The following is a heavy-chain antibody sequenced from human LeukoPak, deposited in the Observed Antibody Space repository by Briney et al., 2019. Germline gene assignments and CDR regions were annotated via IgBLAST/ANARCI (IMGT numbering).Heavy chain of an antibody. CDR1: GGSFSGYY. Sequence: SETLSLTCAVYGGSFSGYYWSWIRQPPGKGLEWVGEINHSGSTNYNPSLKSRVTISVDTSKNQFSLKLSSVTAADTAVYYCARARSFTYYYDSSGYYFKDWGQGTLVTVSS. J-gene: IGHJ1*01. V-gene: IGHV4-34*01. CDR3: ARARSFTYYYDSSGYYFKD. D-gene: IGHD3-22*01. CDR2: INHSGST.